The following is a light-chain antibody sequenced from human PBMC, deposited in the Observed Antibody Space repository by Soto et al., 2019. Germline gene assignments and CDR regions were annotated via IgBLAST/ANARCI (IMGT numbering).Light chain of an antibody. CDR3: QNYNSYSEA. CDR1: QSISSW. Sequence: DSQTTQSPSTLSASVGDRVSITRRASQSISSWLAWYKQKPGKAYKVLIFGASSLESGVPSRFSGSGSATEFTLTISSLQPDNFATNYCQNYNSYSEAFGQGTKVAIK. CDR2: GAS. V-gene: IGKV1-5*01. J-gene: IGKJ1*01.